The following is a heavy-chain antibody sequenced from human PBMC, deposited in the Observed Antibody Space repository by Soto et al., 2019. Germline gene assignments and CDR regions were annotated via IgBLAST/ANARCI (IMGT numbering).Heavy chain of an antibody. CDR3: AIQRRLSAVTTGRITFDI. Sequence: GGSLRLSCAASGFSVSDNYMSWVRQAPGKGLEWVSVIYRAGSTYYPDSVKGRFTISRDNSKNTLYLQMNSLRAEDTAVYYCAIQRRLSAVTTGRITFDIRGQGTMVTVSS. CDR1: GFSVSDNY. V-gene: IGHV3-53*01. D-gene: IGHD4-17*01. CDR2: IYRAGST. J-gene: IGHJ3*02.